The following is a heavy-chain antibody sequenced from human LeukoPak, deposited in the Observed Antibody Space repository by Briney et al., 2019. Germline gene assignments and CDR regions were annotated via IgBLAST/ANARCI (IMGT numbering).Heavy chain of an antibody. CDR3: AKDLYDILTGFDY. CDR2: ISGSGGST. CDR1: GFTFSSYA. J-gene: IGHJ4*02. V-gene: IGHV3-23*01. D-gene: IGHD3-9*01. Sequence: GGSLRLSRAASGFTFSSYAMSWVRQAPGKGLEWVSAISGSGGSTYYADSVKGRFTISRDNSKNTLYLQMNSLRAEDTAVYYCAKDLYDILTGFDYWGQGTLVTVSS.